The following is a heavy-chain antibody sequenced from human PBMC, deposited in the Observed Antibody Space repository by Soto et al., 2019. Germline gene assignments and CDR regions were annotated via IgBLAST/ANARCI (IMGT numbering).Heavy chain of an antibody. J-gene: IGHJ5*02. Sequence: QVQLVQSGAEVKRPGASVKISCRASGYTFVDYALHWVRQAPGQGLDWVGWMNPNTGNIKYSHNFEDRVSITRDRATSTAYMELRGLRSEDTAVYFCTREAIVAENWFDPWGQGPLVTVSS. D-gene: IGHD2-21*01. CDR1: GYTFVDYA. CDR2: MNPNTGNI. V-gene: IGHV1-3*01. CDR3: TREAIVAENWFDP.